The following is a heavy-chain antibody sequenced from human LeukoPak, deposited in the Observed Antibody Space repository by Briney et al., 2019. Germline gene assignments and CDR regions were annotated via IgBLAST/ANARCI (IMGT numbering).Heavy chain of an antibody. CDR3: ARAPGCRAGKCYAFDY. CDR2: INHSGST. CDR1: GGSISSGGYY. J-gene: IGHJ4*02. D-gene: IGHD2-15*01. V-gene: IGHV4-61*08. Sequence: KPSETLSLTCTVSGGSISSGGYYWSWIRQPPGKGLEWIGEINHSGSTNYNPSLKSRVTISVDTSKNQFSLNLNSVTAADTAVYFCARAPGCRAGKCYAFDYWGQGTLVTVSS.